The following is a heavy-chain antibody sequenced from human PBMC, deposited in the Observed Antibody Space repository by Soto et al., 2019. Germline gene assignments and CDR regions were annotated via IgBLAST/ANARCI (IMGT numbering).Heavy chain of an antibody. D-gene: IGHD2-2*01. CDR1: GFTFSRYV. J-gene: IGHJ4*02. CDR3: ARVPDLDYCSRTSCLYYFDY. Sequence: EVQLLESGGGLVQPGGSLRLSCVASGFTFSRYVMSWVRQAPGKGLEWVSTINSNGDSTYYADSVKGRFTISRDNSKTSLYLQMNSLWAEDTAVYYCARVPDLDYCSRTSCLYYFDYWGQGALVTGSS. CDR2: INSNGDST. V-gene: IGHV3-23*01.